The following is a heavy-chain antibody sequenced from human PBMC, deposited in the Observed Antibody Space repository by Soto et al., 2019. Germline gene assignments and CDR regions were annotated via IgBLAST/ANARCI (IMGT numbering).Heavy chain of an antibody. CDR3: ARDRYSKSDYKYGMDV. D-gene: IGHD6-13*01. Sequence: GGFLRLSCAASGFTVSSNYMTWVRQAPGKGLEWVSVIYSDGTTYYADSVKGRFTISRDNSKNTLYLQMNSLRTEDTAVYYCARDRYSKSDYKYGMDVWGQGTTVTVSS. J-gene: IGHJ6*02. CDR1: GFTVSSNY. V-gene: IGHV3-53*01. CDR2: IYSDGTT.